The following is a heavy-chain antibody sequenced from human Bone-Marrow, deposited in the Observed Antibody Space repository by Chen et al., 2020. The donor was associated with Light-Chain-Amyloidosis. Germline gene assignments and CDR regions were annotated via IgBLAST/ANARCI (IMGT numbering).Heavy chain of an antibody. D-gene: IGHD5-12*01. Sequence: EVQLEQSGPEVKKPGESLTISCKGSGYTFPNYWIGWVRQMPGKGLEWMGVIYPDDSDARYSPSCEGQVTISADKSITTAYLQWRSLKASDTAMYYCARRRDGYNFDYWGQGTLVTVSS. J-gene: IGHJ4*02. CDR2: IYPDDSDA. CDR3: ARRRDGYNFDY. V-gene: IGHV5-51*01. CDR1: GYTFPNYW.